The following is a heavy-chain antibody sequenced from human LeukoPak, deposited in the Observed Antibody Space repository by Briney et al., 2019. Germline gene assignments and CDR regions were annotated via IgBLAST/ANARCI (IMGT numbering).Heavy chain of an antibody. J-gene: IGHJ4*02. D-gene: IGHD5-18*01. CDR3: ARVNPWILGMSFDY. CDR2: INHSGST. V-gene: IGHV4-34*01. Sequence: SETLSLTCAVYGGSFSGYYWSWIRQPPGKGLEWIGEINHSGSTNYNLSLKSRVTISVDTSKNQFSLKLSSVTAADTAVYYCARVNPWILGMSFDYWGQGTLVTVSS. CDR1: GGSFSGYY.